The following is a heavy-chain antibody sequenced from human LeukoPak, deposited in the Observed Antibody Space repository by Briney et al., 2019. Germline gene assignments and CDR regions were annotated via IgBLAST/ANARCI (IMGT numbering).Heavy chain of an antibody. CDR2: ISDGGEGT. D-gene: IGHD4-23*01. Sequence: VGSLRLSCAASGFDLWRYAMSWVRQAPGKGLEWVADISDGGEGTHYADSVQGRFRVSRDNSKKTLFLQLGSLRVQDTAIYHCVRVNYGGNSGYHFDYWGQGTLVIVSS. CDR3: VRVNYGGNSGYHFDY. J-gene: IGHJ4*02. CDR1: GFDLWRYA. V-gene: IGHV3-23*01.